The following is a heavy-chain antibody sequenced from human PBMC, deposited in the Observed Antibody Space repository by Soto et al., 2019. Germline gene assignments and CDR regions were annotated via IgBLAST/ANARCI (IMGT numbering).Heavy chain of an antibody. Sequence: SETLSLTCTVSGGSISSGGYYWSWIRQHPGKGLEWIGYIYYSGSTYYNPSLKSRVTISVDTSKNQFSLKLSSVTAADMAVYYCARADYYDSSGYYFDYWGQGTLVTVSS. CDR3: ARADYYDSSGYYFDY. D-gene: IGHD3-22*01. V-gene: IGHV4-31*03. CDR1: GGSISSGGYY. J-gene: IGHJ4*02. CDR2: IYYSGST.